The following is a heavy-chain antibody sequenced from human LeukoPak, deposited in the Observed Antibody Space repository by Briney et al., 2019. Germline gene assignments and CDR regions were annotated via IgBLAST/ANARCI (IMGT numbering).Heavy chain of an antibody. Sequence: ASVKVSRKASGYTFTGYYMNWVRQAPGQGLEWMGWINPNSGGTNYAQKFQGRVTMTRDTSINTAYMELSRLTSDDTAMYYCAKGYQMGSFDYWGQGTLVTVSS. J-gene: IGHJ4*02. CDR2: INPNSGGT. CDR1: GYTFTGYY. V-gene: IGHV1-2*02. CDR3: AKGYQMGSFDY. D-gene: IGHD2-2*01.